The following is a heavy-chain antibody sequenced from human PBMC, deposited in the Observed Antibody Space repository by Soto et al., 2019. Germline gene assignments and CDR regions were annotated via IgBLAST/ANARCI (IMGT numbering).Heavy chain of an antibody. D-gene: IGHD1-26*01. V-gene: IGHV3-23*01. CDR1: GFTFSSYA. Sequence: GGSLRLSCAASGFTFSSYAMSWVRQAPGKGLEWVSAISGSGGSTYYADSVKGRFTISRDNSKNTLYLQMNSLRAEDTAVYYCARVPYSGSYYGRRDYFDYWGQGTLVTVSS. CDR3: ARVPYSGSYYGRRDYFDY. J-gene: IGHJ4*02. CDR2: ISGSGGST.